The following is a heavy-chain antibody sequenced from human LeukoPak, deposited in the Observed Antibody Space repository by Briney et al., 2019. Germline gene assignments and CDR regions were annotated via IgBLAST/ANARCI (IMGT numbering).Heavy chain of an antibody. D-gene: IGHD3-9*01. CDR3: AREPNYDILTGLLDY. J-gene: IGHJ4*02. V-gene: IGHV3-21*01. CDR2: ITSSSSYI. Sequence: GGSLRLSCAASGFTFSSNWMHWVRQAPGKGLEWVSSITSSSSYIYYADSVKGRFTISRDTAKNSLYLQMDSLRAEDTAVYYCAREPNYDILTGLLDYWGQGTLVTVSS. CDR1: GFTFSSNW.